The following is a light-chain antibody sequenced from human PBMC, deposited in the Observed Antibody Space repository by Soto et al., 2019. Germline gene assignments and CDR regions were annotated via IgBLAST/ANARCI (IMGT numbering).Light chain of an antibody. J-gene: IGKJ4*01. Sequence: DIQRTQSPSSLSASVGGRVTITCRASQGISTYLAWYQQKPGQVPTLLIYAATTLHSGVPSRFSGSGSGTEFTLTISSLQPEDVATSCCQKYDSAPLTFGGGNKVEIK. CDR1: QGISTY. CDR2: AAT. CDR3: QKYDSAPLT. V-gene: IGKV1-27*01.